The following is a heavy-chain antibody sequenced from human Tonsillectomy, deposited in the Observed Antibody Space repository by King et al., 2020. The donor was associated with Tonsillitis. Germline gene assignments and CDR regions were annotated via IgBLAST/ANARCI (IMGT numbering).Heavy chain of an antibody. CDR1: GFTFSSYW. CDR2: LNSDGSST. J-gene: IGHJ4*02. D-gene: IGHD3-3*01. Sequence: VQLVESGGGLVQPGGSLRLSCAASGFTFSSYWMHWVRQAPGKGLVWVSRLNSDGSSTAYADSVKGRFTISSDNAKNPLYLQMNRLRAEDTAVYYCARDLGYDFWSGFDYWGQGTLVTVSS. V-gene: IGHV3-74*03. CDR3: ARDLGYDFWSGFDY.